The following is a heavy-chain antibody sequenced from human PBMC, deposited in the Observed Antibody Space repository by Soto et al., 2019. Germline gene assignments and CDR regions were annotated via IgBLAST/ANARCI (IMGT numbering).Heavy chain of an antibody. CDR3: ARDREWHTSYYYYGMDV. CDR2: IIPIFGTA. Sequence: QVQLVQSGAEVKKPGSSVKVSCKASGGTFSSYAISWVRQAPGQGLEWMGGIIPIFGTANYAQKFQGRVTITADESTSTAYMELSSLRSEDTAVYYCARDREWHTSYYYYGMDVWGQGTTVTVSS. CDR1: GGTFSSYA. D-gene: IGHD3-3*01. J-gene: IGHJ6*02. V-gene: IGHV1-69*01.